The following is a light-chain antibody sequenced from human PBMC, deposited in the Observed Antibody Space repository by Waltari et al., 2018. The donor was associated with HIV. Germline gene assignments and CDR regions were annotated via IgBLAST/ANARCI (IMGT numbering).Light chain of an antibody. CDR2: LVT. V-gene: IGKV2-28*01. Sequence: IVLTQSPLSLPVTLGQSASISCRSSRSLRHSIDIDYVFWCQQKAGQSPQLLIHLVTNRASGVPDRFIGSGPGSDFTLKISRVEAEDVGIYYCMQSLQTPWTFGQGTTV. J-gene: IGKJ1*01. CDR3: MQSLQTPWT. CDR1: RSLRHSIDIDY.